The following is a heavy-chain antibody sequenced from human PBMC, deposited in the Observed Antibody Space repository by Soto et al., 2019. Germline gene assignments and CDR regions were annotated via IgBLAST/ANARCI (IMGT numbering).Heavy chain of an antibody. D-gene: IGHD2-15*01. CDR3: AREGYCSGASCRAYFDY. J-gene: IGHJ4*02. Sequence: EVHLLESGGGLVPPGGSLRLSCAASGFTFSNYAMTWVRQAPGKGLEWVSSISGTGGNAYYADSVQGRFTISRDNSKNTLYLQMNSLRVEDTAVWYRAREGYCSGASCRAYFDYWGQGTLVTVSS. CDR2: ISGTGGNA. CDR1: GFTFSNYA. V-gene: IGHV3-23*01.